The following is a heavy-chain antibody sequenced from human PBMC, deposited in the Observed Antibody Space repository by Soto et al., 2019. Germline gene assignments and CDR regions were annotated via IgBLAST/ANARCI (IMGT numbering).Heavy chain of an antibody. V-gene: IGHV3-33*01. CDR1: GFTFNNYG. D-gene: IGHD1-26*01. J-gene: IGHJ4*02. CDR2: ISYDGSNK. CDR3: AGGKYYFDY. Sequence: QVHLVESGGGVVQPGRSLRLSCAASGFTFNNYGMHWARQAPGKGLEWVAFISYDGSNKYYPDSVKGRFTISRDNSKNTLYLQMNSLRAEDTAMYYRAGGKYYFDYCGQGTLVTVSS.